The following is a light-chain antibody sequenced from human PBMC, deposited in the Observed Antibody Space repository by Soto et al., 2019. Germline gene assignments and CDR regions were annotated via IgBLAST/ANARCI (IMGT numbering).Light chain of an antibody. J-gene: IGKJ4*01. V-gene: IGKV1-5*03. CDR3: QQYNSYSPRLT. Sequence: DIQMTQSPSTLSASVGDIVTITCRASQSISNWLAWYQQKPGKAPKLLIYRASSLESGVPSRFSGSGSGTEFTLTISSLQPDDFATYYCQQYNSYSPRLTFGGGTKVETK. CDR2: RAS. CDR1: QSISNW.